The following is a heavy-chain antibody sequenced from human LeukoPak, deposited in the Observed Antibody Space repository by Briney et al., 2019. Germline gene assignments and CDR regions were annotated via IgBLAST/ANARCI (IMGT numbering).Heavy chain of an antibody. CDR1: GGSISSYY. Sequence: PSETLSLTCTVSGGSISSYYWSWIRQPPGKGLEWIGYIYYSGSTNYNPSLKSRVTISVDTSKNQFSLKLSSVTAADTAVYYCARDGGYSSGLFFGWFDPWGQGTLVTVS. CDR2: IYYSGST. J-gene: IGHJ5*02. V-gene: IGHV4-59*01. D-gene: IGHD6-19*01. CDR3: ARDGGYSSGLFFGWFDP.